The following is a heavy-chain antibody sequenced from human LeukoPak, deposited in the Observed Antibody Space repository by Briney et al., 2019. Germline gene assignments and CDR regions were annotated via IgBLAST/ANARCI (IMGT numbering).Heavy chain of an antibody. V-gene: IGHV4-59*08. CDR1: GGSISSYY. D-gene: IGHD6-19*01. CDR2: IYYSGST. CDR3: ARHVAVAGHDY. Sequence: SETLSLTRTVSGGSISSYYWSWIRQPPGKGLEWIGYIYYSGSTNYNPSLKSRVTISVDTSKNQFSLKLSSVTAADTAVYYCARHVAVAGHDYWGQGTLGTVSS. J-gene: IGHJ4*02.